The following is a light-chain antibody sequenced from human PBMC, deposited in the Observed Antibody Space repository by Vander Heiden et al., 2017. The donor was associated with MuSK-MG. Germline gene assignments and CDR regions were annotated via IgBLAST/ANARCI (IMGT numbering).Light chain of an antibody. CDR2: AAS. CDR1: QDISGF. J-gene: IGKJ2*01. CDR3: QQAYSFPST. V-gene: IGKV1-12*02. Sequence: DVQMTQSPSSVSASVGDRVTITCRASQDISGFLAWYQQKPVQAPKLLIYAASSLQSGVPSRFSGSGSGTDFTLTISSLQPEDFATYYCQQAYSFPSTFGQGTKLEFK.